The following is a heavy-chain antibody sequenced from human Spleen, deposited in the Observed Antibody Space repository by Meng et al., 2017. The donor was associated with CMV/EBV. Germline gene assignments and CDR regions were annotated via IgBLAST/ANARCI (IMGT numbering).Heavy chain of an antibody. CDR1: DGSISNYF. CDR3: ARRRERGGAAAAH. CDR2: IYSSGST. V-gene: IGHV4-59*01. D-gene: IGHD6-13*01. Sequence: SETLSLTCSVSDGSISNYFCSWIRQPPGKGLEWIGYIYSSGSTNYNPSLKSRVTIPVDTSKNQFSLKLNSVTTADTAVYYCARRRERGGAAAAHWGQGTLVTVSS. J-gene: IGHJ4*02.